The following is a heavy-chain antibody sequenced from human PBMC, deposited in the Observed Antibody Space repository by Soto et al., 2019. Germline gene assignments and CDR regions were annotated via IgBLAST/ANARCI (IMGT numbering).Heavy chain of an antibody. CDR2: IWYDGSNK. CDR3: AREGGTMVRGGASDAFDI. CDR1: GFTFSSYG. Sequence: GGSLRLSCAASGFTFSSYGMHWVRQAPGKGLEWVAVIWYDGSNKYYADSVKGRFTISRDNSKNTLYLQMNSLRAEDTAVYYCAREGGTMVRGGASDAFDIWGQGTMVTVSS. V-gene: IGHV3-33*01. J-gene: IGHJ3*02. D-gene: IGHD3-10*01.